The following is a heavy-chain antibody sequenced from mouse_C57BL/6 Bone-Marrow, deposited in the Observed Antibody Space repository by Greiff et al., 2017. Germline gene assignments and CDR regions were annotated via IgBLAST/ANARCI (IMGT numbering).Heavy chain of an antibody. J-gene: IGHJ4*01. CDR3: AREGITTVVAAYAMDY. V-gene: IGHV5-4*01. D-gene: IGHD1-1*01. Sequence: EVNLVESGGGLVQPGGSLKLSCAASGFTFSSYAMSWVRQTPEKRLEWVATISDGGSYTYYPDHGKGRVTISRDNAKNNLYLQMSQLKSEDTAMYYCAREGITTVVAAYAMDYWGQGTSVTVSA. CDR1: GFTFSSYA. CDR2: ISDGGSYT.